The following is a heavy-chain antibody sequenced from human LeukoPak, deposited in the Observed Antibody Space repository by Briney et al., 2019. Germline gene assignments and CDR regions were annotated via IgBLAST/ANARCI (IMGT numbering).Heavy chain of an antibody. V-gene: IGHV3-7*01. J-gene: IGHJ4*02. Sequence: GGSLRLSCTASGFTFSNFWMGWVRQAPGKGLEWVANIKQDETEKFYLGSVKGRFTISRDNAKNSLYLQMNSLRAEDTAVYYCARGSGDYYDYWGQGTLVTVSS. CDR3: ARGSGDYYDY. CDR2: IKQDETEK. D-gene: IGHD2-15*01. CDR1: GFTFSNFW.